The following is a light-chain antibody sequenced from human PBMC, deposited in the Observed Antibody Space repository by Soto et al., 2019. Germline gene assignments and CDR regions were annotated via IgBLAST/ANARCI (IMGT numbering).Light chain of an antibody. CDR2: GAS. CDR3: QQYGSSPPWT. CDR1: QSVSSSY. Sequence: EIVLTQSPGTLSLPPGERATLSCRASQSVSSSYLAWYQQKPGQAPRLLIYGASSRATGIPDRFSGSVSGTGFTLTISRLEPEDFAVYYCQQYGSSPPWTFGQGTKVDIK. V-gene: IGKV3-20*01. J-gene: IGKJ1*01.